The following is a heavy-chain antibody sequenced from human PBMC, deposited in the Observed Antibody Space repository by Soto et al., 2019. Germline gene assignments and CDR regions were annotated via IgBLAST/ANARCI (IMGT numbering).Heavy chain of an antibody. D-gene: IGHD1-26*01. Sequence: SEKLSLTCTVSGGSISSYYWSWIRQPPGKGLEWIGYIYYSESTNYNPSLKSRVTISVDTSKNHFSLKLSSVTAADTAVYYCASLGATPYYYYGMDVWGQGTTVTVS. J-gene: IGHJ6*02. CDR1: GGSISSYY. V-gene: IGHV4-59*08. CDR3: ASLGATPYYYYGMDV. CDR2: IYYSEST.